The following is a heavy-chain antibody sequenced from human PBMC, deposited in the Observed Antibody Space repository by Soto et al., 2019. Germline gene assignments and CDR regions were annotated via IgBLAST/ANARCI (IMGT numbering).Heavy chain of an antibody. CDR2: MNPNSGNT. Sequence: GASVKVSCKASGYTFTSYDIKWVRQATGQGLEWMGWMNPNSGNTGYAQKFQGRVTMTRNTSISTAYMELSSLRSEDTAVYYCARYCSSTSCYTDYYYYYYGMDVWGQGTTVTVSS. V-gene: IGHV1-8*01. J-gene: IGHJ6*02. CDR1: GYTFTSYD. D-gene: IGHD2-2*02. CDR3: ARYCSSTSCYTDYYYYYYGMDV.